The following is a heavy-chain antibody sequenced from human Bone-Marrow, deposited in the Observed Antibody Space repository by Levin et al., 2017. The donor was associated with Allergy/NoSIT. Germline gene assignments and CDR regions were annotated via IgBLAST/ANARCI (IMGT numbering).Heavy chain of an antibody. V-gene: IGHV3-30-3*01. D-gene: IGHD3-22*01. CDR1: GFTFSSYA. CDR3: ARDQGGPDDSSGYYYSLGRALDY. J-gene: IGHJ4*02. Sequence: GGSLRLSCAASGFTFSSYAMHWVRQAPGKGLEWVAVISYDGSNKYYADSVKGRFTISRDNSKNTLYLQMNSLRAEDTAVYYCARDQGGPDDSSGYYYSLGRALDYWGQGTLVTVSS. CDR2: ISYDGSNK.